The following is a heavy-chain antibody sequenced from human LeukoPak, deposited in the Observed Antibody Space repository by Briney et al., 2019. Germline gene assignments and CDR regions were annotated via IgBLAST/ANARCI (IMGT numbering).Heavy chain of an antibody. CDR1: GFTFSTHW. V-gene: IGHV3-7*01. Sequence: GGSLRLSCAASGFTFSTHWMSWVRQAPGKGLEGVAKIKEDGSEKYYVDSVKGRFTISRDNAKNSLSLQMHSLRDEDTAVYHCVRDQGYCTSASCRGDAFDVWGQGSMVSVSS. CDR3: VRDQGYCTSASCRGDAFDV. D-gene: IGHD2-2*01. J-gene: IGHJ3*01. CDR2: IKEDGSEK.